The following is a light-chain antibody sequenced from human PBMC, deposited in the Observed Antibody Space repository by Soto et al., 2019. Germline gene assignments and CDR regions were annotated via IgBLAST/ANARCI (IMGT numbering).Light chain of an antibody. J-gene: IGLJ1*01. Sequence: QSALTQPASVSGSPGQSITISCTGTSSDVGGYNYVSWYQQQPGKPPKLMIYDVSNRPSVVSNRFACSKSGNTASLTISGLQADDEDYYYCSSYTSSSTPYVFGTGTKLTVL. V-gene: IGLV2-14*01. CDR3: SSYTSSSTPYV. CDR1: SSDVGGYNY. CDR2: DVS.